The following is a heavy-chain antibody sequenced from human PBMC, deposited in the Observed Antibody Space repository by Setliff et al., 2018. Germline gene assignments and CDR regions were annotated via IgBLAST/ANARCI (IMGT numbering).Heavy chain of an antibody. CDR1: GGSISGYY. CDR2: IYSSGSI. D-gene: IGHD1-26*01. V-gene: IGHV4-59*08. CDR3: ARAPDSGTYYNVYPYYNDV. J-gene: IGHJ6*03. Sequence: SETLSLTCNVSGGSISGYYWSWIRQPPGKGLEWIGNIYSSGSIKYNPSLRSRVTISVDTVKNQFSLRLSSLTAADTAVYYCARAPDSGTYYNVYPYYNDVWGKGTTVTVSS.